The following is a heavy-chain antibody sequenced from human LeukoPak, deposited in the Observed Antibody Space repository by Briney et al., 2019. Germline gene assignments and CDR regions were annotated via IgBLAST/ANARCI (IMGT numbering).Heavy chain of an antibody. CDR3: AREPSSSWYYWFDP. CDR2: INSDGSST. J-gene: IGHJ5*02. Sequence: GGSLRLSCAASGFTFSIYWMHWVRQAPGKGLVWVSRINSDGSSTSYADSVKGRFTISRDNAKNTLYLQMNSLRAEDTAVYYCAREPSSSWYYWFDPWGQGTLVTISS. CDR1: GFTFSIYW. D-gene: IGHD6-13*01. V-gene: IGHV3-74*01.